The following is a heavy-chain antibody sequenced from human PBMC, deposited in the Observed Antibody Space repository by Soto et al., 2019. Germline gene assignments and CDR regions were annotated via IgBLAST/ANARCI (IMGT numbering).Heavy chain of an antibody. CDR2: IYYSGGT. J-gene: IGHJ6*03. Sequence: SETLSLTCTVSGGSISSGGYYCSWIRQHPGKGLEWIGYIYYSGGTYYNPSLKSRVTISVDTSKNQFSLKLSSVTAADTAVYYCASCTVAYYYYYMDVWGKGTTVTVSS. D-gene: IGHD4-17*01. CDR3: ASCTVAYYYYYMDV. V-gene: IGHV4-31*03. CDR1: GGSISSGGYY.